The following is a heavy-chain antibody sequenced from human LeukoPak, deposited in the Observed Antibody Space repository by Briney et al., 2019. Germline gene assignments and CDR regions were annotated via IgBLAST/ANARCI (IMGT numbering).Heavy chain of an antibody. D-gene: IGHD6-19*01. V-gene: IGHV3-11*04. Sequence: GGSLRLSCAASGFTFSDYYISWIRQAPGKGLEWISYISGSGSYKYYADSVRGRFAISRDNAKRTLYLQMNSVRADDTAVYYCARVRTPVEQWLVSYYYYMDVWGKGTTVTVSS. CDR1: GFTFSDYY. CDR3: ARVRTPVEQWLVSYYYYMDV. J-gene: IGHJ6*03. CDR2: ISGSGSYK.